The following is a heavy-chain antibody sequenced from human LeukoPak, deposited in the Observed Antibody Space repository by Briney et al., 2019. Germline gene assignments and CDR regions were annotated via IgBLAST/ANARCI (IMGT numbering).Heavy chain of an antibody. D-gene: IGHD2-2*01. Sequence: ASVKVPCKTSGYTFTGYYMHWVRQAPGQGLEWMGWINPNSGDTKSAQKFQGRVTLTRDTSISTAYMELTSLRTDDTALYYCARVGQPTDFVVVPSARSDLGMFDYWGQGSLVTVSS. V-gene: IGHV1-2*02. J-gene: IGHJ4*02. CDR1: GYTFTGYY. CDR3: ARVGQPTDFVVVPSARSDLGMFDY. CDR2: INPNSGDT.